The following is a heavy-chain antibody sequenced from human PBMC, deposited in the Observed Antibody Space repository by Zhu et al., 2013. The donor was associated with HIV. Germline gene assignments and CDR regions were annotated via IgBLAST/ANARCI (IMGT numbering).Heavy chain of an antibody. V-gene: IGHV1-2*02. CDR2: INPNSGVT. J-gene: IGHJ6*03. CDR1: EYTFTGYH. D-gene: IGHD3-3*01. Sequence: QVQLVQSGAEVKKPGTSLKVSCKASEYTFTGYHIHWVRQAPGQGLEWMGWINPNSGVTSYPQKFQGRVTMTRDTSINTTYMELSSLTFDDTAVYYCARDTRYSDVLSAYRKRAYYYYMDVWGRGTTVTVSS. CDR3: ARDTRYSDVLSAYRKRAYYYYMDV.